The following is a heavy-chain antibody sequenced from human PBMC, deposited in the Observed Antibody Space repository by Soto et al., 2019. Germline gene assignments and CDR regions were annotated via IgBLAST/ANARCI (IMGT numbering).Heavy chain of an antibody. V-gene: IGHV1-3*01. Sequence: GASVKVSCKAPGYTFTSYAMHWVRQAPGQRLEWMGWINAGNGNTKYSQKFQGRVTITRDTSASTAYMELSSLRSEDTAVYYCARDPAGGPLWFGDLRAFDIWGQGTMVTVSS. CDR3: ARDPAGGPLWFGDLRAFDI. D-gene: IGHD3-10*01. J-gene: IGHJ3*02. CDR2: INAGNGNT. CDR1: GYTFTSYA.